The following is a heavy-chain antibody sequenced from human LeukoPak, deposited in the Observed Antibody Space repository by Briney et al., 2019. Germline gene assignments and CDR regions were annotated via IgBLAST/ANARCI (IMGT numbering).Heavy chain of an antibody. J-gene: IGHJ4*02. CDR2: ISTTSTYI. Sequence: GGSLRLSCAASGCTFSSYSMKWVRQAPGKGLEWVSSISTTSTYIYYADSVKGRFTISRDNAKNSLYLQMNSLRAEDTALYYCARERGDYDGSGTDYWGQGTLVTVSS. CDR1: GCTFSSYS. D-gene: IGHD3-22*01. CDR3: ARERGDYDGSGTDY. V-gene: IGHV3-21*01.